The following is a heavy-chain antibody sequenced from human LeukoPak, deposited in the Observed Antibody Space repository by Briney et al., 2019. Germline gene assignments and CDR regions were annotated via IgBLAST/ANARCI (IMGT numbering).Heavy chain of an antibody. V-gene: IGHV3-7*01. Sequence: GGSLRLSCAASGFTLSSYWMSWVRQAPGKGLEWVANIKQDGSEKYYVDSVKGRFTISRDNAKNSLYLQMNSLRAEDTAVYYCARAAITMVRGPYDYWGQGTLVTVSS. CDR3: ARAAITMVRGPYDY. CDR1: GFTLSSYW. J-gene: IGHJ4*02. CDR2: IKQDGSEK. D-gene: IGHD3-10*01.